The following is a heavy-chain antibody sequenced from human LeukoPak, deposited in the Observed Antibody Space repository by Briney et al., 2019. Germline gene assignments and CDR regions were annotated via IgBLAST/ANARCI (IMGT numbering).Heavy chain of an antibody. V-gene: IGHV1-18*01. J-gene: IGHJ5*02. CDR3: ARGSVAVDPSGWFDP. D-gene: IGHD6-19*01. Sequence: ASVKVSCKASGYTFTSYGISWVRQAPEQGLEWMGWISAYNGNTNYAQKLQGRVTMTTDTSTSTAYMELRSLRSDDTAVYYCARGSVAVDPSGWFDPWGQGTLVTVSS. CDR2: ISAYNGNT. CDR1: GYTFTSYG.